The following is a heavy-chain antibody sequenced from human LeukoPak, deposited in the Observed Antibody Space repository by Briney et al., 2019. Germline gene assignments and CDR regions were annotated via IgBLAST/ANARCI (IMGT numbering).Heavy chain of an antibody. D-gene: IGHD5-12*01. V-gene: IGHV5-51*01. J-gene: IGHJ5*02. Sequence: GESLKISCKGSGYSFTSYWIGWVRQMPGKDLEWMGIIYPGDSDTRYSPSFQGQVTISADKSISTAYLQWSSLKASDTAMYYCARLDGYSGYDYWFDPWGQGTLVTVSS. CDR3: ARLDGYSGYDYWFDP. CDR1: GYSFTSYW. CDR2: IYPGDSDT.